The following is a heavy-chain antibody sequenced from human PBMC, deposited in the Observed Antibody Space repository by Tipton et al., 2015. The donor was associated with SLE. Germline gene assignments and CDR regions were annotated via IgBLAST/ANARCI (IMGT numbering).Heavy chain of an antibody. D-gene: IGHD6-19*01. V-gene: IGHV4-34*01. J-gene: IGHJ6*02. CDR1: GGSFSDYY. CDR3: ARRGGWAHYYYYGMDV. Sequence: LRLSCAVYGGSFSDYYWSWIRQPPGKGLEWIGEINHSGSTNYNPSLKSRVTISADTSKNQFSLKLSSVTAADTAVYYCARRGGWAHYYYYGMDVWGQGTTVTVSS. CDR2: INHSGST.